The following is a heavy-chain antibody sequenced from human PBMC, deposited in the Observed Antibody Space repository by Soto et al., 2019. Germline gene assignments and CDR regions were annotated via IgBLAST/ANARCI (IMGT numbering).Heavy chain of an antibody. J-gene: IGHJ4*02. Sequence: GGSLRLSCAASGFTFSDYAMTWVRQAPGRGLEWVSVITGGGDTTYYADSVKGRFTISRDNSKNTLSLQMNSLRAEDTALYYCAKRDRSNWSYFDYWGQGTLVTVSS. CDR1: GFTFSDYA. D-gene: IGHD1-20*01. CDR2: ITGGGDTT. V-gene: IGHV3-23*01. CDR3: AKRDRSNWSYFDY.